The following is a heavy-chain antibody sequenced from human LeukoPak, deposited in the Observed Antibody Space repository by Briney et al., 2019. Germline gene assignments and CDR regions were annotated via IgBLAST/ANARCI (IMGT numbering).Heavy chain of an antibody. CDR2: IYYSGST. D-gene: IGHD2-2*01. J-gene: IGHJ4*02. V-gene: IGHV4-59*12. CDR1: GASITSYY. Sequence: SETLSLTCTVSGASITSYYWSWIRQPPGKGLEWIGYIYYSGSTTYKPSLKSRVTISVDTSKNQFSLKLSSVTAADTAVYYCARGRRDSWGIVVVPAAMLNYWGQGTLVTVSS. CDR3: ARGRRDSWGIVVVPAAMLNY.